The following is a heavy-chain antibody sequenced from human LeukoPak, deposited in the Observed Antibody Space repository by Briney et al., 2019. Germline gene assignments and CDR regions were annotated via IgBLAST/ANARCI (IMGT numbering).Heavy chain of an antibody. J-gene: IGHJ5*02. Sequence: GESLKISCKGSGYSFTSYWIGWVRQMPGKGLEWMGIIYPGDSDTRYSPSFQGQVTISADKSISTAYLQWSSLKASDTAMYYCARYGVVPAAIPNWFDPWGQGPLVTVSS. V-gene: IGHV5-51*01. CDR3: ARYGVVPAAIPNWFDP. CDR1: GYSFTSYW. CDR2: IYPGDSDT. D-gene: IGHD2-2*01.